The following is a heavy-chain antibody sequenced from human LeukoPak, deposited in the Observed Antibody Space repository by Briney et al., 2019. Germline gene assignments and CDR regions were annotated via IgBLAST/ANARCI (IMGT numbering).Heavy chain of an antibody. CDR3: ARQTGSGLFILP. V-gene: IGHV3-66*04. D-gene: IGHD3/OR15-3a*01. CDR2: IYSGGST. Sequence: GGSLRLSCAASGVTVSNNYMSWVRQAPGKGLEWVSFIYSGGSTYYADSVKGRFSISRDSSKNTLDLQMNNLRAEDTAVYYCARQTGSGLFILPGGQGTLVTVSS. CDR1: GVTVSNNY. J-gene: IGHJ4*02.